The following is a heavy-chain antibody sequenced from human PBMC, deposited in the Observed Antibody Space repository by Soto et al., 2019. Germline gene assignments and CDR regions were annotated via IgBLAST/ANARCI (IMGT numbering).Heavy chain of an antibody. D-gene: IGHD3-16*01. J-gene: IGHJ4*02. V-gene: IGHV4-61*01. Sequence: SETLSLTCSVSDGSVNSGNYYWSWIRQPPGKGLEWIGHIYYIGTTDYNPSLKSRVTISVDTSKNQFSLKVTSVTAADTAVYFCAREEKQLSRYGGDFDYWGQGILVTRLL. CDR3: AREEKQLSRYGGDFDY. CDR2: IYYIGTT. CDR1: DGSVNSGNYY.